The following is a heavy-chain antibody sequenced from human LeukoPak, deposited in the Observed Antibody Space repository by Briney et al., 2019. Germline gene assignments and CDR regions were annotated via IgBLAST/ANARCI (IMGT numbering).Heavy chain of an antibody. CDR3: ARAVGDSSGLDAFDI. J-gene: IGHJ3*02. CDR2: IIPIFGTA. CDR1: GGTFSSYA. V-gene: IGHV1-69*13. Sequence: SVKVSCKASGGTFSSYAISWVRQAPGQGLEWMGGIIPIFGTANYAQKFQGRVTITADESTSTAYMELSSLRSEDTAVYYCARAVGDSSGLDAFDIWGQGTMVTVSS. D-gene: IGHD6-19*01.